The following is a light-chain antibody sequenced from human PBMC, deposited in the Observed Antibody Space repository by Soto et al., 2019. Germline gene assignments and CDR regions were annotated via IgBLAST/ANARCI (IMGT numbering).Light chain of an antibody. V-gene: IGLV2-11*01. CDR3: CSHAGSFTLV. CDR2: DVS. CDR1: SSDVGGYNY. Sequence: QSALTQPRSVSGSPGQSGTISCTGTSSDVGGYNYVSWYQKYPGKAPRLMIYDVSKRPSGVPDRFSGSKSGNTASLTISGLQAEDEADYYCCSHAGSFTLVFGGGTKVTVL. J-gene: IGLJ2*01.